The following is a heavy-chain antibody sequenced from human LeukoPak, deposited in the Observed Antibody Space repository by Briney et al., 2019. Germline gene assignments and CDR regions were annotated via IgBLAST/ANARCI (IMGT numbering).Heavy chain of an antibody. CDR3: ARQLGSSWYVDY. J-gene: IGHJ4*02. CDR2: IYYSGST. CDR1: GGSISSSSYY. V-gene: IGHV4-39*01. Sequence: SETLSLTCTLSGGSISSSSYYWGWIRQPPGKGLEWIGSIYYSGSTYYNPSLKSRVTISVDTSKNQFSLKLSSVTAADTAVYYCARQLGSSWYVDYWGQGTLVTVSS. D-gene: IGHD6-13*01.